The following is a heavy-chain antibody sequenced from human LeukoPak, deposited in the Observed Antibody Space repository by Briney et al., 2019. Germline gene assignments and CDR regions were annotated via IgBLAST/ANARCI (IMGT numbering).Heavy chain of an antibody. CDR3: ARVTSGSSYRPFDY. Sequence: PGGSLRLSCAASGFTFSNYWMSWVRQAPGNGPEWVANIKEDESEKNYVDSVKGQYTISRDSAKNSLCLQMNSLRAEDTAVYYCARVTSGSSYRPFDYWGQGTLVTVSS. V-gene: IGHV3-7*01. CDR1: GFTFSNYW. J-gene: IGHJ4*02. CDR2: IKEDESEK. D-gene: IGHD3-10*01.